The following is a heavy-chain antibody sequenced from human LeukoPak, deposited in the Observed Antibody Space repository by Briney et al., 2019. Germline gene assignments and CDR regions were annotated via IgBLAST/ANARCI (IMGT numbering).Heavy chain of an antibody. V-gene: IGHV4-61*02. J-gene: IGHJ4*02. Sequence: SQTLSLTCTVSGGSISSGSYYWSWIRQPAGKGLEWIGRIYTSGSTNYNPSLKSRVTISVDTSKNQFSLKLSTVTAADTAVYYCAREGERVEDGYNYNYWGQGTLVTVSS. D-gene: IGHD5-24*01. CDR1: GGSISSGSYY. CDR2: IYTSGST. CDR3: AREGERVEDGYNYNY.